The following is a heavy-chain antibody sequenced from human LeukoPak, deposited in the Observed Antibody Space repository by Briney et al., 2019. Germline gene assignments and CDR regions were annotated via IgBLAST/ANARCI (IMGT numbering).Heavy chain of an antibody. CDR3: ARDLGYSSGPNY. CDR2: IKQDGSEK. V-gene: IGHV3-7*01. J-gene: IGHJ4*02. CDR1: GFTFSSRDW. Sequence: GGPLRLSCVASGFTFSSRDWMTWVRQAPGKGLEWVANIKQDGSEKNYVDSVKGRFTISRDNAKNSLYLQMNSLRAEDTAVYYCARDLGYSSGPNYWGQGTRVTVSS. D-gene: IGHD6-19*01.